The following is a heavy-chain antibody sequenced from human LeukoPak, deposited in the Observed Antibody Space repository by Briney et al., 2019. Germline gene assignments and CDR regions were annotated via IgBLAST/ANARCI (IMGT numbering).Heavy chain of an antibody. CDR3: ARGDPVVTGWYFDL. V-gene: IGHV4-59*01. J-gene: IGHJ2*01. CDR2: IYYSGST. D-gene: IGHD4-23*01. CDR1: GGSISSYY. Sequence: SETLSLTCTVSGGSISSYYWSWIRQPPGKGLEWIGYIYYSGSTNYNPSLKSRVTISVDTSKNQFSLKLSSVTAAGTAVYYCARGDPVVTGWYFDLWGRGTLVTVSS.